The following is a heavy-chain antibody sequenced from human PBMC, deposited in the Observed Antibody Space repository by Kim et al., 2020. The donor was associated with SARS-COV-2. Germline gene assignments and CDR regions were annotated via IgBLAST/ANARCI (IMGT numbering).Heavy chain of an antibody. V-gene: IGHV4-34*01. CDR3: ARGRVGYCSSTRCRDWFDP. Sequence: SETLSLTCAVYGGSFSGYYWSWIRQPPGKGLEWIGEINHSGSTNYNPSLKSRVTISVDTSKNQFSLKLSSVTAADTAVYYCARGRVGYCSSTRCRDWFDPSG. CDR1: GGSFSGYY. D-gene: IGHD2-2*01. CDR2: INHSGST. J-gene: IGHJ5*02.